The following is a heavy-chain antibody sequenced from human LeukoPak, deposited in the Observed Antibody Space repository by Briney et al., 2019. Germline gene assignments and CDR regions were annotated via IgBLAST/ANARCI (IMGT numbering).Heavy chain of an antibody. Sequence: SETLSLTCTVSGGSISSGSYYWSWIRQPAGKGLEWIGRIYTSGSTNYNPSLKSRVTISVDTSKNQFSLKLSSVTAADTAVYYCASLDPVEYFQHWGQGTLVTVSS. CDR3: ASLDPVEYFQH. CDR2: IYTSGST. J-gene: IGHJ1*01. V-gene: IGHV4-61*02. CDR1: GGSISSGSYY. D-gene: IGHD3-9*01.